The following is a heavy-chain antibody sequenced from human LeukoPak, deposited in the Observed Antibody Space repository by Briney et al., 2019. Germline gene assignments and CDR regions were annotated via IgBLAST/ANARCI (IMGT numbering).Heavy chain of an antibody. Sequence: PGGSLRLSCAASGFTFSSYGMHWVRQAPGKGLEWVAVISYDGSNKYYADSVKGRFTISRDNSKNTLYLQMNSLRAEDTAVYYCARDDQWDYGDYGDGPYYYGMDVWGQGTTVTVSS. CDR2: ISYDGSNK. D-gene: IGHD4-17*01. J-gene: IGHJ6*02. CDR3: ARDDQWDYGDYGDGPYYYGMDV. CDR1: GFTFSSYG. V-gene: IGHV3-30*03.